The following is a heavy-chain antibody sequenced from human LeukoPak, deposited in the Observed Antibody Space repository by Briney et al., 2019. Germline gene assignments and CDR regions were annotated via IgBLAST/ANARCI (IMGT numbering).Heavy chain of an antibody. CDR2: ISSSGSTI. Sequence: GGSLRLSCAASRFTFSTYTMNWVRQAPGKGLEWVSYISSSGSTIYYADSVKGRFTISRDNAKNSLYLQMNSLRAEDTAVYYCARGDTDYGDYYFDYWGQGTLVTVSS. D-gene: IGHD4-17*01. J-gene: IGHJ4*02. CDR3: ARGDTDYGDYYFDY. CDR1: RFTFSTYT. V-gene: IGHV3-48*04.